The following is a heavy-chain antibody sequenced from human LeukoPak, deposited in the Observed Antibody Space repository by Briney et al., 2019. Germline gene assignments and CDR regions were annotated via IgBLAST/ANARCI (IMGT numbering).Heavy chain of an antibody. J-gene: IGHJ4*02. CDR2: IYYSGST. CDR3: ARLHRPCYGSGSYLDY. V-gene: IGHV4-59*01. CDR1: GGSISSYY. Sequence: SETLSLTCTVSGGSISSYYWSWIRQPPGKGLEWIGYIYYSGSTNYNPSLKSRVTISVDTSKNQFSLKLSSVTAADTAVYYCARLHRPCYGSGSYLDYWGQGTLVTVSS. D-gene: IGHD3-10*01.